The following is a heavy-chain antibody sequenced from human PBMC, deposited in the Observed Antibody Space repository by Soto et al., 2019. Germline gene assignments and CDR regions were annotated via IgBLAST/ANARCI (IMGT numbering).Heavy chain of an antibody. D-gene: IGHD3-16*01. CDR2: INWNDDE. CDR3: AHRHDLVFFDI. V-gene: IGHV2-5*01. Sequence: QITLKESGPTLVKPTQTLTLTCTFSGFSLNTRAVGVGWIRQAPGKALEWLALINWNDDERYSPSLKDRFTITKDTSKNLVVLTMTNIGPVDTATYYCAHRHDLVFFDIWGQGTAVTVSS. J-gene: IGHJ3*02. CDR1: GFSLNTRAVG.